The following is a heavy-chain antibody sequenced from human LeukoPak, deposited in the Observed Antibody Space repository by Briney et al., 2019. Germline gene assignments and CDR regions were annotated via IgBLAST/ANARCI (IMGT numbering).Heavy chain of an antibody. V-gene: IGHV3-21*04. Sequence: GGSLRLSCAAPGFTFSSYSMSWVRQAPGKGLEWVSSISSSSSYIYYADSVKGRFTISRDNAKNSLYLQMNSLRAEDTAVYYCARDPYSGYDFTLGPMVAFDIWGQGTMVTVSS. D-gene: IGHD5-12*01. CDR2: ISSSSSYI. J-gene: IGHJ3*02. CDR3: ARDPYSGYDFTLGPMVAFDI. CDR1: GFTFSSYS.